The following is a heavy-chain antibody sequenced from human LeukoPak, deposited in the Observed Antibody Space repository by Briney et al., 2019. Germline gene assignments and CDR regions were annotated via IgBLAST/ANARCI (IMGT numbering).Heavy chain of an antibody. CDR2: IFYSGST. CDR1: GGSISSYC. D-gene: IGHD3-10*01. Sequence: SETLSLTCTVSGGSISSYCWSWIRQPPGKGLEWIGYIFYSGSTNYNPSLKSRVTISVDTSKNQFSLKLSSVTAADTAVYYCARHKITMVLDYWGQGTLVTVSS. CDR3: ARHKITMVLDY. V-gene: IGHV4-59*08. J-gene: IGHJ4*02.